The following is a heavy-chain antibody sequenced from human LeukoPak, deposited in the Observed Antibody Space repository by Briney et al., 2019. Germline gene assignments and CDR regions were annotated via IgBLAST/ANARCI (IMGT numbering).Heavy chain of an antibody. CDR3: AREGEYGDYIDY. V-gene: IGHV4-59*01. CDR1: GGSINNYY. CDR2: IHYSGSA. Sequence: SETLSLTCTVSGGSINNYYWTWIRQPPGKGLEWIGYIHYSGSANYNPSLKSRVTISVDTSKNQFSLKLSSVTAADTAVYYCAREGEYGDYIDYWGQGTLVTVSS. J-gene: IGHJ4*02. D-gene: IGHD4-17*01.